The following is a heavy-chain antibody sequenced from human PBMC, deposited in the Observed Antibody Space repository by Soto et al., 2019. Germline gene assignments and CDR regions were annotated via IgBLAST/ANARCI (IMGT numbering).Heavy chain of an antibody. V-gene: IGHV3-15*07. CDR3: TTAVTAIGSHYYYGMDV. D-gene: IGHD2-21*02. CDR1: GFTFSNAW. J-gene: IGHJ6*02. CDR2: IKSKTDGGTT. Sequence: PGGSLRLSCAASGFTFSNAWMNWVRQAPGKGLEWVGRIKSKTDGGTTDYAAPVKGRFTISRDDSKNTLYLQMNSLKTEDTAVYYCTTAVTAIGSHYYYGMDVWGQGTTVTVSS.